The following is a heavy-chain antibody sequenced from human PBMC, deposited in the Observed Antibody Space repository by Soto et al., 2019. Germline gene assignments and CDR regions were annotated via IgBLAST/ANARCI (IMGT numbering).Heavy chain of an antibody. V-gene: IGHV3-30-3*01. J-gene: IGHJ3*02. CDR1: GFTFSSYA. D-gene: IGHD6-6*01. CDR3: ARDFAGYSSSPGAFDI. Sequence: GGSLRPSCAAPGFTFSSYAMHWVRQAPGKGLEWVAVISYDGSNKYYADSVKGRFTISRDNSKNTLYLQMNSLRAEDTAVYYCARDFAGYSSSPGAFDIWGQGTMVTVSS. CDR2: ISYDGSNK.